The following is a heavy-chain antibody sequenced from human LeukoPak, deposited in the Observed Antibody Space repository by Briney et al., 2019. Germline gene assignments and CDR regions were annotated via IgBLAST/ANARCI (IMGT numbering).Heavy chain of an antibody. CDR1: GFTFNNYA. V-gene: IGHV3-23*01. D-gene: IGHD3-10*02. Sequence: GGSLRLSCAASGFTFNNYAMSWVRQAPGKGLEWVSAISGSDAGTYYADSVKGRFTISRDNSKNTLYLQMNSLRAEDTAVYYCAELGITMIGGVWGKGTTVTISS. CDR3: AELGITMIGGV. J-gene: IGHJ6*04. CDR2: ISGSDAGT.